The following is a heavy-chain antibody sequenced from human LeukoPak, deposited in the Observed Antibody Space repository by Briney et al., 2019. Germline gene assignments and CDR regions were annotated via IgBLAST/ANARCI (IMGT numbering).Heavy chain of an antibody. CDR1: GITVSTNY. D-gene: IGHD3-9*01. CDR3: ARLHYDVLTGPFDS. J-gene: IGHJ4*02. Sequence: GGSLRLSCAASGITVSTNYMSWVRQAPGKGLEWVSIIYSGGGTYYADSVKGRFTISRENSKNTLWLQMNSLRAEDTVVYYCARLHYDVLTGPFDSWGRGTLVTVSS. CDR2: IYSGGGT. V-gene: IGHV3-66*04.